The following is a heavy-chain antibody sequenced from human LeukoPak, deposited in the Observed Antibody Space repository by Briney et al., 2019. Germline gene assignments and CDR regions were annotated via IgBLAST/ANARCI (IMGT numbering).Heavy chain of an antibody. V-gene: IGHV3-48*03. D-gene: IGHD3-22*01. Sequence: QPGGSLRLSCAASGFTFSSYEMNWVRQAPGKGLEWVSYPSSSGSTIYYADSVKGRFTISRDNAKNSLYLQMNNLRAEDTAVYYCARVGYYDSSGYYSDAFDIWGQGTMVTVSS. J-gene: IGHJ3*02. CDR3: ARVGYYDSSGYYSDAFDI. CDR1: GFTFSSYE. CDR2: PSSSGSTI.